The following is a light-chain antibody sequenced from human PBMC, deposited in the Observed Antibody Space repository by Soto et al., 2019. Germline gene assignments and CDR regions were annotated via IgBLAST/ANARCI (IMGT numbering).Light chain of an antibody. J-gene: IGLJ3*02. CDR1: TNDVGGYNY. CDR2: GVT. V-gene: IGLV2-14*03. Sequence: QSALTQPASVSGSPVQSITISCSGTTNDVGGYNYVSWYQQHPGKAPKLLIYGVTDRPSGVSSRFSGSKSGNAASLTISGLQAEDEGDYYCSSYTSSYTWVFGGGTQLTVL. CDR3: SSYTSSYTWV.